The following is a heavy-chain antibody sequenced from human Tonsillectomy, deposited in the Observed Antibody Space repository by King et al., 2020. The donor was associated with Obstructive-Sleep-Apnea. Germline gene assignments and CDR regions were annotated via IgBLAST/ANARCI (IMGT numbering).Heavy chain of an antibody. V-gene: IGHV1-18*01. Sequence: QVQLVESGAEVKKPGASVKVSCKASGYTFPNYGVSWVRQAPGQGLEWMGWISPYNGNTNYAQKVQGRVTMTTDTSTSTAYLELRSLRADDTAVYYCAGVTTGSAFDYWGQGTLVTVSS. D-gene: IGHD1-1*01. CDR2: ISPYNGNT. CDR1: GYTFPNYG. J-gene: IGHJ4*02. CDR3: AGVTTGSAFDY.